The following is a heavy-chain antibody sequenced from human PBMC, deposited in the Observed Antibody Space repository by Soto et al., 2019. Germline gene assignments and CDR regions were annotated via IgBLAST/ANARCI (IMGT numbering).Heavy chain of an antibody. CDR1: GFTLSDYA. J-gene: IGHJ6*02. V-gene: IGHV3-23*01. CDR3: AKDFLQDWGPDYYYGRHV. CDR2: ISGSGDNT. Sequence: PGGSLRLSCVGSGFTLSDYAMTWVRQGPGKGLEWVSAISGSGDNTHYTDSVRGRFTISRDNSKNTLYLQMIRLRAEDTAVYYCAKDFLQDWGPDYYYGRHVWGQGTTVTVSS. D-gene: IGHD3-16*01.